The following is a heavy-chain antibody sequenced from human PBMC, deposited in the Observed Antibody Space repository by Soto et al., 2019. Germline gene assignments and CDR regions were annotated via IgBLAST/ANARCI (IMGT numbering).Heavy chain of an antibody. CDR3: ARAVRIVGDAFDI. Sequence: GGSLRLSCTTSGFTFDDYLISWFRQAPGNGLVWVSYIRNKAYGETTDFEASVKASFIISRVTFTSITYLYMNSLKTDDTAVYFCARAVRIVGDAFDIWGQEKMVT. J-gene: IGHJ3*02. V-gene: IGHV3-49*03. CDR1: GFTFDDYL. D-gene: IGHD2-15*01. CDR2: IRNKAYGETT.